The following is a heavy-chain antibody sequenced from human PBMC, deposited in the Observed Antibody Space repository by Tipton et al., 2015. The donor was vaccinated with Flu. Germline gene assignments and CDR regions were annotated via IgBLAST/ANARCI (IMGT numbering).Heavy chain of an antibody. CDR1: GGSISSGSYY. CDR3: ARSTMVEYSSGWYRLDAFDS. V-gene: IGHV4-61*02. CDR2: IYTSGST. D-gene: IGHD6-19*01. J-gene: IGHJ3*02. Sequence: TLSLTCTVSGGSISSGSYYWSWIRQPAGKGLEWIGRIYTSGSTNYNPSLKSRVTISVDTSKNQFSLKLSSVTAADTAVYYCARSTMVEYSSGWYRLDAFDSWGQGTMVTVSS.